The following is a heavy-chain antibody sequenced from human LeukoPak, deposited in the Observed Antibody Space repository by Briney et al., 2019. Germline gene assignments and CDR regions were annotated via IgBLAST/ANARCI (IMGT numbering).Heavy chain of an antibody. CDR3: AKARDSANYYFDS. J-gene: IGHJ4*02. D-gene: IGHD1-26*01. V-gene: IGHV3-30*02. Sequence: GGSLRLSCLGSGFTFRSYDMHWVRQAPGQGPEWVAFIQDEGISKNYGHSVKGRLAISRDKFKNTVYLEMTSLTTEDTALYYCAKARDSANYYFDSWGQGTLVTVSS. CDR2: IQDEGISK. CDR1: GFTFRSYD.